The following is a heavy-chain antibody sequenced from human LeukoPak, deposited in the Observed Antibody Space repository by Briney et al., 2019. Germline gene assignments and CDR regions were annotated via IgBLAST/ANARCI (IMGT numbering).Heavy chain of an antibody. CDR2: SSSKGDST. Sequence: PGGSLRLSCSASGFTFSTYAMHWVRQAPGKGLEYGSASSSKGDSTFYADSVKGRFTISRDNSKNTLYLQMSSLRTEDTAVYYCVKASSDYYYDSWGQGTLVTVSS. J-gene: IGHJ5*01. CDR3: VKASSDYYYDS. D-gene: IGHD3-22*01. V-gene: IGHV3-64D*06. CDR1: GFTFSTYA.